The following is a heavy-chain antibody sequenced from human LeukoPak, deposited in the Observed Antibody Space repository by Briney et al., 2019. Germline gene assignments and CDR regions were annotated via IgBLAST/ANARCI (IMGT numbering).Heavy chain of an antibody. J-gene: IGHJ4*02. Sequence: GGSLRLSCAASGFTFSNYNMNWVRQAPGKGLEWVSVIYSGGSTYYADSVKGRFTISRDNSKNTLYLQMNSLRAEDTAVYYCARDGSSSPGFDYWGQGTLVTVSS. CDR1: GFTFSNYN. CDR3: ARDGSSSPGFDY. CDR2: IYSGGST. D-gene: IGHD6-6*01. V-gene: IGHV3-53*01.